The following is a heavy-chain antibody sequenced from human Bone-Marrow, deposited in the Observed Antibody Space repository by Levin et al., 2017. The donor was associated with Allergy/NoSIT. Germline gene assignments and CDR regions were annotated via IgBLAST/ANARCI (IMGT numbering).Heavy chain of an antibody. V-gene: IGHV3-23*01. D-gene: IGHD5-18*01. J-gene: IGHJ4*02. Sequence: GGSLRLSCVVSGFTFSNYAMSWVRQAPGKGLEWVSTITSSGGSTYYAGSVRGRFTISRDNSKNTLYLQMNSLRAEDTAVTYCAKPSQLWSSRFDNWGQGTLVTIAA. CDR3: AKPSQLWSSRFDN. CDR1: GFTFSNYA. CDR2: ITSSGGST.